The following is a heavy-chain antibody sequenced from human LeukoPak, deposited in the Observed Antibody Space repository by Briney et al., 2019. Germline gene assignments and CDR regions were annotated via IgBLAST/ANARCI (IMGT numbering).Heavy chain of an antibody. Sequence: ASVKVSCKASGYTFTSYYMHWVRQAPGQGLEWMGIINPSGGCTSYAQKFQGRVTMTRDTSTSTVYMELSSLRSEDTAVYYCARDLLPEDFDYWGQGTLVTVSS. CDR3: ARDLLPEDFDY. CDR2: INPSGGCT. V-gene: IGHV1-46*01. D-gene: IGHD1-14*01. CDR1: GYTFTSYY. J-gene: IGHJ4*02.